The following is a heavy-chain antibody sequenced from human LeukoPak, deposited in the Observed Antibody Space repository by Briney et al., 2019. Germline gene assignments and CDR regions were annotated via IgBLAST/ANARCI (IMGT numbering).Heavy chain of an antibody. Sequence: GASVKVSCKASGYTFTSYDINWVRQASGQGLEWMGWMNPNTGNTGYAQKFQGRVTITRNTSISTVYMELSSLRSEDTAVYYCARGVGATISYYYYYMDVWGKGTTVTISS. V-gene: IGHV1-8*03. CDR3: ARGVGATISYYYYYMDV. CDR2: MNPNTGNT. J-gene: IGHJ6*03. D-gene: IGHD1-26*01. CDR1: GYTFTSYD.